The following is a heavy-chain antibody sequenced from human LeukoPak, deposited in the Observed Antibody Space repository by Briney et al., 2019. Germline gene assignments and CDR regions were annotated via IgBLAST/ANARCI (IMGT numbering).Heavy chain of an antibody. J-gene: IGHJ4*02. D-gene: IGHD4-23*01. CDR1: GFTVSSNY. CDR2: IFSGGST. Sequence: GGSLRLSCAASGFTVSSNYMSWVRQAPGKGLEWVSVIFSGGSTFYADSVKGRLTISRDNSKNTLYLQMNSLRAEDTAVYYCARISVVTPGYFDYWGQGTLVTVPS. CDR3: ARISVVTPGYFDY. V-gene: IGHV3-53*01.